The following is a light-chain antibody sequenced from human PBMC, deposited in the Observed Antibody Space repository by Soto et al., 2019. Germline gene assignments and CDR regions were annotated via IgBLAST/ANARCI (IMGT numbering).Light chain of an antibody. CDR2: KAS. V-gene: IGKV1-5*03. Sequence: DIHMTQSTSTLSASVGDRVTITCRANQSISSWLAWYQQKPGKAPKLLIYKASSLESGVPSRFSGSGSGTEFTLTISSLLPDDFATYYWQQCYSYSWTFVLGTKVDIK. CDR1: QSISSW. CDR3: QQCYSYSWT. J-gene: IGKJ1*01.